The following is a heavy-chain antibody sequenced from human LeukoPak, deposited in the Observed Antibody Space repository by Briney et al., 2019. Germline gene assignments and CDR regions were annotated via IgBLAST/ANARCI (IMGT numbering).Heavy chain of an antibody. CDR1: GYTSTSYG. CDR3: ARGESPRDYFDY. J-gene: IGHJ4*02. V-gene: IGHV1-18*01. Sequence: ASVKVSCKASGYTSTSYGISWVRQASGQGLEWMGWISAYNGNTNYAQKLQGRVTMATDTSTSTAYMELRSLRSDDTAVYYCARGESPRDYFDYWGQGTLVTVSS. CDR2: ISAYNGNT. D-gene: IGHD3-16*01.